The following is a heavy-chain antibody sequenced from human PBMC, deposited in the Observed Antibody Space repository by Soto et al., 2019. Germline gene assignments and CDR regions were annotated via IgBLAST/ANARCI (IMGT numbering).Heavy chain of an antibody. V-gene: IGHV1-69*13. CDR1: GGTFSSYA. Sequence: SVKVSCKASGGTFSSYAISWVRQAPGQGLEWMGGIIPIFGTANYAQKFQGRVTITADESTSTAYMELSSLRSEDTAVYYCARPGGYSYGYGTYYYYGMDVWGQGTTVTVSS. CDR3: ARPGGYSYGYGTYYYYGMDV. D-gene: IGHD5-18*01. J-gene: IGHJ6*02. CDR2: IIPIFGTA.